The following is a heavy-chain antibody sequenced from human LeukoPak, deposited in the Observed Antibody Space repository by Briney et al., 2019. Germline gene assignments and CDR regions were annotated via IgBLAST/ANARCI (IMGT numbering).Heavy chain of an antibody. CDR2: ISDSGDYT. Sequence: PGGSLRLSCAGTGFAFNMFAIDWVRQAPGKGLEWVSAISDSGDYTYYADSVKGRFTISRDNAKNTLYLHVNSLRAEDTAVYYCAKDTSIGKYCTSGVCSPFDYWGQGTLVTVSS. J-gene: IGHJ4*02. CDR3: AKDTSIGKYCTSGVCSPFDY. CDR1: GFAFNMFA. D-gene: IGHD2-8*01. V-gene: IGHV3-23*01.